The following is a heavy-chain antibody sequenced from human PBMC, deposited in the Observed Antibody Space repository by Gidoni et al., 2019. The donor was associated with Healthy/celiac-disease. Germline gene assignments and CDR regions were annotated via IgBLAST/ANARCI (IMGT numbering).Heavy chain of an antibody. CDR2: ISSSSSYI. Sequence: EVQLVESGGGLVKPGGSLRLSCAASGFPFSSYGMNWVRQAPGKGLEWVSSISSSSSYIYYADSVKGRFTISRDNAKNSLYLQMNSLRAEDTAVYYCARDGIAVAGPYYYYYYMDVWGKGTTVTVSS. J-gene: IGHJ6*03. CDR3: ARDGIAVAGPYYYYYYMDV. D-gene: IGHD6-19*01. V-gene: IGHV3-21*01. CDR1: GFPFSSYG.